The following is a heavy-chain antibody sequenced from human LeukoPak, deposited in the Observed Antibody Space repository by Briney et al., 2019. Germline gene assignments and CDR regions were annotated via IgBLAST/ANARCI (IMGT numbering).Heavy chain of an antibody. Sequence: PGGSLRLSCAASGFTFSSYAMSWVRQAPGKGLEWVSAINGGNDATNYANSVKGRFTISRDNSKNTLDLQMNNLRAEDTAVYYCAKDLLRWSFDYWGQGSLVTVSS. J-gene: IGHJ4*02. D-gene: IGHD4-23*01. V-gene: IGHV3-23*01. CDR2: INGGNDAT. CDR3: AKDLLRWSFDY. CDR1: GFTFSSYA.